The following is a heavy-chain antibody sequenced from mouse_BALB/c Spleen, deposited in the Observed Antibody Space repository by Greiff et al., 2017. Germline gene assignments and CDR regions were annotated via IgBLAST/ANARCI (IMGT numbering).Heavy chain of an antibody. J-gene: IGHJ4*01. CDR2: IWTGGGT. D-gene: IGHD2-3*01. Sequence: VKVVESGPGLVAPSQSLSITCTVSGFSLTSYDISWIRQPPGKGLEWLGVIWTGGGTNYNSAFMSRLSISKDNSKSQVFLKMNSLQTDDTAIYYCVRGGVDGYYDAMDYWGQGTSFTVSS. V-gene: IGHV2-9-2*01. CDR1: GFSLTSYD. CDR3: VRGGVDGYYDAMDY.